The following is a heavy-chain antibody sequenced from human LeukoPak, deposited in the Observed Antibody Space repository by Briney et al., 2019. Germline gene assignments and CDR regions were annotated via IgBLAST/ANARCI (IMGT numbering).Heavy chain of an antibody. CDR1: GFTFSSYS. CDR3: ARGGLDYGDYARESFDY. CDR2: ISSSSSYI. D-gene: IGHD4-17*01. Sequence: GGSLRLSCAASGFTFSSYSTKWVRHAPGKGLEWVSSISSSSSYIYYTDSVKGRSTISRDTAKNSLYLQMSSLRAEDTAVYYCARGGLDYGDYARESFDYWGQGTLVTVSS. V-gene: IGHV3-21*01. J-gene: IGHJ4*02.